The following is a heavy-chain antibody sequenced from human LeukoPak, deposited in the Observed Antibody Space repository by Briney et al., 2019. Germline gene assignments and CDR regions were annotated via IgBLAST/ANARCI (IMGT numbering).Heavy chain of an antibody. CDR2: IYWDDDK. CDR1: GFSLSTSGVG. CDR3: AGDGGGYYVFDY. J-gene: IGHJ4*02. D-gene: IGHD3-22*01. V-gene: IGHV2-5*02. Sequence: SGPTLVKPTQTLTLTCTFSGFSLSTSGVGVGWIRQPPGKALEWLALIYWDDDKRYSPSLKSRLAITKDTSKNQVVLTMTNMDPVDPAPYYCAGDGGGYYVFDYGGQGTLATVSS.